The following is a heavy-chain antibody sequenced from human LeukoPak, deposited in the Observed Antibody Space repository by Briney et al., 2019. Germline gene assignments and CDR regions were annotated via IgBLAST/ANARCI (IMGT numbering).Heavy chain of an antibody. Sequence: GGSLRLSCAASGFTFSIYWPTWVRQAPGKGREGVANMKGDGSEKHCDDSVKGRFSISRDNGKNYLYLQMNSLRLEDTATYYCARPLYTAAYDLWGQGTMVTVS. V-gene: IGHV3-7*01. J-gene: IGHJ3*01. CDR2: MKGDGSEK. CDR3: ARPLYTAAYDL. D-gene: IGHD3-16*01. CDR1: GFTFSIYW.